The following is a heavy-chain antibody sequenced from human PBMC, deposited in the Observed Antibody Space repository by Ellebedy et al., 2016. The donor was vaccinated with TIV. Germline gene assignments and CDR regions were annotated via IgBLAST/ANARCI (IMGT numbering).Heavy chain of an antibody. CDR2: ISGTGGST. CDR1: GFIFSDYA. CDR3: ARDMTLGVVGASDY. V-gene: IGHV3-23*01. J-gene: IGHJ4*02. Sequence: PGGSLRLSCAASGFIFSDYAMSRVRQAQGKGPEWVSAISGTGGSTYSAGSVKGLFTISRDNSMNTLYLQMNSLRVEDTAHYYCARDMTLGVVGASDYWGQGTLVAVSS. D-gene: IGHD1-26*01.